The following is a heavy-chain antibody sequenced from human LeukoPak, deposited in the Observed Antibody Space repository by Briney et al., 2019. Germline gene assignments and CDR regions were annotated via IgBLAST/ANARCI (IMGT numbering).Heavy chain of an antibody. CDR2: ISWNTGSI. Sequence: GGSLRLSCAASGFTFDDYAMHWVRQAPGKGLEWVSGISWNTGSIGYADSVKGRFTISRDNSKNTLYLQMNSLRAEDTAVYYCAKRVAGPDYWGQGTLVTVSS. CDR3: AKRVAGPDY. J-gene: IGHJ4*02. V-gene: IGHV3-9*01. CDR1: GFTFDDYA. D-gene: IGHD6-19*01.